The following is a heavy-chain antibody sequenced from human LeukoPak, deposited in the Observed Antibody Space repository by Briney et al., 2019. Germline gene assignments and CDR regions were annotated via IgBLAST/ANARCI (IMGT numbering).Heavy chain of an antibody. D-gene: IGHD5-18*01. CDR1: GFTFSSYA. Sequence: GGSLRLSCAASGFTFSSYAMSWVRQAPGKGLEWVSAISGSGGSTYYADSVKGRFTISRDNSKNTLYLQMNSLRAEGTAVYYCARVAFGGYSYGYFGYWGQGTLVTVSS. CDR3: ARVAFGGYSYGYFGY. J-gene: IGHJ4*02. V-gene: IGHV3-23*01. CDR2: ISGSGGST.